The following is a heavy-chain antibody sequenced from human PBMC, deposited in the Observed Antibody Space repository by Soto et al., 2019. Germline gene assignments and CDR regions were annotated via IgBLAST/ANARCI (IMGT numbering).Heavy chain of an antibody. CDR1: GYSFTSYW. J-gene: IGHJ4*02. Sequence: GESLKISCKGSGYSFTSYWIGWVRQMPGKGLEWMGIIYPGDSDTRYSPSFQGQVTISADKSISTAYLQWSSLKASDTAMYYCARPVQHTAARRGVVDYFDYWGQGTLVTVSS. D-gene: IGHD5-18*01. V-gene: IGHV5-51*01. CDR3: ARPVQHTAARRGVVDYFDY. CDR2: IYPGDSDT.